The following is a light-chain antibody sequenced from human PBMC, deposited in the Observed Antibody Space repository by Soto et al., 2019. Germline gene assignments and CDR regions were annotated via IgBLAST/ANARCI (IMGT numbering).Light chain of an antibody. CDR2: ATS. V-gene: IGKV1-39*01. J-gene: IGKJ1*01. CDR3: QQSYSTPPGT. Sequence: DIQMTQSPSSLSASVGDRVTITCRASQSISTYLIWYQQKPGKAPKHLIYATSSLQSGVPSRFSGSGSGTDFTLTISSLQPEDFATYYCQQSYSTPPGTFGQGTKVEIK. CDR1: QSISTY.